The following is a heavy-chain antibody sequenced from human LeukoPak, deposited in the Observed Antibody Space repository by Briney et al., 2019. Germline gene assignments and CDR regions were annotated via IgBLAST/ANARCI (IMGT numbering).Heavy chain of an antibody. CDR1: GGSFSGYY. CDR3: AREAPNPRYSGSSRGWGAFDI. J-gene: IGHJ3*02. CDR2: INHSGST. V-gene: IGHV4-34*01. D-gene: IGHD1-26*01. Sequence: SETLSLTCAVYGGSFSGYYWSWIRQPPGKGLEWIGEINHSGSTNYNPSLKSRVTISVDTSKNQFSLKLSSVTAADTAVYYCAREAPNPRYSGSSRGWGAFDIWGQGTMVTVSS.